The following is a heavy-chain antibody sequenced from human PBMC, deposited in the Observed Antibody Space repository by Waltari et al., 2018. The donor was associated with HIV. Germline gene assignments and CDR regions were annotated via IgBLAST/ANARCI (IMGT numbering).Heavy chain of an antibody. CDR1: GYTFHAYF. Sequence: QVHLVQSGAEVKKPGSSVRVSCKTSGYTFHAYFFYWVRQAPGRALEWVGMINPNSRETKSAHRLEGRVTLTRDLSTSTGYMELSRLTPDDTAVYYCASVTDSGTALANWGQGTLISVSS. CDR3: ASVTDSGTALAN. V-gene: IGHV1-2*07. J-gene: IGHJ4*02. D-gene: IGHD3-10*01. CDR2: INPNSRET.